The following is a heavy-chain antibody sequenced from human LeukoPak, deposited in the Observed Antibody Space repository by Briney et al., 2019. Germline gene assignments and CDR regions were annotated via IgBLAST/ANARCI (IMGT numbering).Heavy chain of an antibody. CDR1: GFTFSRFG. J-gene: IGHJ3*02. V-gene: IGHV3-30*02. Sequence: GGSLRLSCAASGFTFSRFGMHWVRQAPGKGLEWVAFIRYDGSNKYYADSVKGRFTIYRDNSKNTLYLQMNSLRAEDTAVYYCAKDGIQKELQGAFDIWGQGTMVTVSS. CDR2: IRYDGSNK. CDR3: AKDGIQKELQGAFDI. D-gene: IGHD1-26*01.